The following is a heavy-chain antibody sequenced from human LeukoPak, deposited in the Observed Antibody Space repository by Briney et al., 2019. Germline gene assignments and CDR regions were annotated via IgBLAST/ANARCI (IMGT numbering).Heavy chain of an antibody. CDR1: GYSFTSYW. D-gene: IGHD3-10*01. J-gene: IGHJ6*04. Sequence: GESLKISCKGSGYSFTSYWIGWARQMPGKGLEWMGIIYPGDSDTRYSPSFQGQVTISADKSISTAYLQWSSLKASDTAMYYCARQSSIITMVRGVISYGMDVWGKGTTVTVSS. V-gene: IGHV5-51*01. CDR2: IYPGDSDT. CDR3: ARQSSIITMVRGVISYGMDV.